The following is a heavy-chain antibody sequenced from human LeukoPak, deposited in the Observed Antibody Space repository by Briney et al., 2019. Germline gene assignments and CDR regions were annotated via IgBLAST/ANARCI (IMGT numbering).Heavy chain of an antibody. V-gene: IGHV3-30*18. CDR3: AKDAMLGY. J-gene: IGHJ4*02. CDR2: ISYDGSNK. Sequence: GGSLRLSCAASGFTFSSYGMHWVRQAPGKGLEWVAVISYDGSNKCYADSVKGRFTISRDNSKNTLYLQMNSLRAEDTAVYYCAKDAMLGYWGQGTLVTVSS. D-gene: IGHD2-2*01. CDR1: GFTFSSYG.